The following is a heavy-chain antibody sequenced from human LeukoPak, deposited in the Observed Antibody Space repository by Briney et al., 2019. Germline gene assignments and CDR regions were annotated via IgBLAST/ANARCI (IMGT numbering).Heavy chain of an antibody. CDR2: ICGSGGNT. Sequence: GGSLRLSCAASGFTFSSYAMSWVRQAPGKGLEWISAICGSGGNTYYADSVKGRLTISRDKSKNTLFLQMNSLRVEDTAVYYCAKEDPIVSVGFDYWGQGTLVTVTS. CDR3: AKEDPIVSVGFDY. D-gene: IGHD2-15*01. V-gene: IGHV3-23*01. J-gene: IGHJ4*02. CDR1: GFTFSSYA.